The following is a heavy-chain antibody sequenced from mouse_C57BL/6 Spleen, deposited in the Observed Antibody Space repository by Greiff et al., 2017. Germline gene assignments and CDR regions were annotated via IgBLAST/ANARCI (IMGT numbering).Heavy chain of an antibody. Sequence: DVKLVESGGGLVKPGGSLKLSCAASGFTFSDYGMHWVRQAPEKGLEWVAYISSGSSTIYYADTVKGRFTISRDNAKNTLFLQMTSLRSEDTAMYYCARGETGVFDYWGQGTTLTVSS. D-gene: IGHD4-1*01. CDR3: ARGETGVFDY. V-gene: IGHV5-17*01. CDR1: GFTFSDYG. J-gene: IGHJ2*01. CDR2: ISSGSSTI.